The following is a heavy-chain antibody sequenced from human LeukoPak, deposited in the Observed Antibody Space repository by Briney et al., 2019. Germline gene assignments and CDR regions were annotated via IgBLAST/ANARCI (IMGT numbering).Heavy chain of an antibody. CDR1: GVFISSYY. CDR2: IHYSGRA. CDR3: ARPQTMGSSSPLGY. D-gene: IGHD2-2*01. V-gene: IGHV4-59*01. Sequence: SSETLSLTCTVSGVFISSYYWIWIRQPPGKGLEWIGDIHYSGRANYNPSLKSRVTTSLDTSKNQISLKLSSVTAADTAVYYCARPQTMGSSSPLGYWGQGTLVTVSS. J-gene: IGHJ4*02.